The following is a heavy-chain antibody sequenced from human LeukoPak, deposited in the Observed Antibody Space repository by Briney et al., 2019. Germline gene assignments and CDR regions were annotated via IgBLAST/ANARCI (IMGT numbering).Heavy chain of an antibody. V-gene: IGHV3-20*04. CDR3: AREAYYYGSGSYYTHYYYYYMDV. CDR1: GFTFDDYG. J-gene: IGHJ6*03. Sequence: GGSLRLSCAASGFTFDDYGMSWVRQAPGKGLEWVSGINWNGGSTGYADSVKGRFTISRDNAKNSLYLQMNSLRAEDTALYYCAREAYYYGSGSYYTHYYYYYMDVWGKGTTVTVSS. D-gene: IGHD3-10*01. CDR2: INWNGGST.